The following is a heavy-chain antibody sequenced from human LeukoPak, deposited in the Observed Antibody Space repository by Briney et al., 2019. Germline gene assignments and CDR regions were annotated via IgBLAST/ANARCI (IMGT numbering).Heavy chain of an antibody. CDR2: IWYDGSN. D-gene: IGHD1-26*01. CDR3: NRGATGEGGFDY. Sequence: GGSLRLSCAASGFTFSNYGMHCVRQAPGKGLEWVAVIWYDGSNNYADSVKGRFTISRDHSKNTLYLQMTSLRSEDTAVYYCNRGATGEGGFDYWGEGTLVTVSS. J-gene: IGHJ4*02. V-gene: IGHV3-33*01. CDR1: GFTFSNYG.